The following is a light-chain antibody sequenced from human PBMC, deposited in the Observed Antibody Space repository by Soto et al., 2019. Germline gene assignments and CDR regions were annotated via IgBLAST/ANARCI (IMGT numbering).Light chain of an antibody. CDR3: QQRSNCPPS. CDR1: QTVSSY. J-gene: IGKJ5*01. CDR2: DAS. V-gene: IGKV3-11*01. Sequence: EIVLTQSPATLSLSLGERATLSCRASQTVSSYLAWYQQKPGQAPRLLIYDASTWATGIPARFSGRGSGTDITLTISSLEAEDFAYYCCQQRSNCPPSCGRGTGLEIK.